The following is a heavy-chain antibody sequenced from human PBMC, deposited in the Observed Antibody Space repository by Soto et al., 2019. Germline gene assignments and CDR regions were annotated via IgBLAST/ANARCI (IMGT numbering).Heavy chain of an antibody. D-gene: IGHD3-22*01. J-gene: IGHJ6*02. Sequence: GESLKISCKGSGYSFTSYWIGWVRQMPGKGLEWMGIIYPGDSDTRYSPSFQGQVTISADKSISTAYLQWSSLKASDTAMYYCAKTLGYYDSSGYYYYGMDVWGQGTTVTVSS. CDR2: IYPGDSDT. CDR1: GYSFTSYW. V-gene: IGHV5-51*01. CDR3: AKTLGYYDSSGYYYYGMDV.